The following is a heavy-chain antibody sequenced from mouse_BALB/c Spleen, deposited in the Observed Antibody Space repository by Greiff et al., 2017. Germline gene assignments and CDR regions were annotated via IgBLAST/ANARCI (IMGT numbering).Heavy chain of an antibody. J-gene: IGHJ2*01. CDR1: GYTFTSYW. V-gene: IGHV1-69*02. Sequence: QVQLQQSGAELVKPGASVKLSCKASGYTFTSYWMHWVKQRPGQGLEWIGEIDPSDSYTNYNQKVKGKATLTVDKSSSTAYMQLSSLTSEDSAVYYCARGGGNYFDYWGQGTTRTVSS. CDR3: ARGGGNYFDY. CDR2: IDPSDSYT.